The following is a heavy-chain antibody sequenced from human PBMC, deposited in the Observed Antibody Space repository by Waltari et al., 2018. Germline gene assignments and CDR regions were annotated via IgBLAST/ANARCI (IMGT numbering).Heavy chain of an antibody. CDR2: IKQDGSDK. D-gene: IGHD5-12*01. J-gene: IGHJ6*02. V-gene: IGHV3-7*01. CDR1: GGSFSGYY. Sequence: VQLQQWGAGLLKPSETLSLTCAVYGGSFSGYYWSWIRQPPGKGLEWVANIKQDGSDKYYVDSVKGRFTISRDNAKTSLYLQMNSLRAEDTAVYYCARDDSLRGGYDRVGYYGMDVWGQGTTVTVSS. CDR3: ARDDSLRGGYDRVGYYGMDV.